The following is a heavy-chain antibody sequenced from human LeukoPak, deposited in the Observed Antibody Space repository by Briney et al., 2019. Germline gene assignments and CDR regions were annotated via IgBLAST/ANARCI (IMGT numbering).Heavy chain of an antibody. CDR3: ARGLVPGFLDY. CDR1: GFTFSSSW. J-gene: IGHJ4*02. Sequence: GGSLRLSCAASGFTFSSSWMYWVRQASGKGLVWVSRINSDESITTYADSVEGRFTISRDNAKNTLYLQMNSLRAEDTAVYYCARGLVPGFLDYWGQGTPVTVSS. D-gene: IGHD4-11*01. CDR2: INSDESIT. V-gene: IGHV3-74*01.